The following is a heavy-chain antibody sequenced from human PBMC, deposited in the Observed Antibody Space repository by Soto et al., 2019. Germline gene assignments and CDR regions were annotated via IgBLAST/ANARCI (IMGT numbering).Heavy chain of an antibody. J-gene: IGHJ4*02. Sequence: QAQLVQSGAEVKRPGSSVKVSCKASGDTFTFYSIIWVRQAPGLGLEWMGRINPILSMSNYAQRFQGRVTMTADKSTSTAYMELSSLRSEDTAIYYCASSYGSGYRAFDYWGQGALVTVSS. V-gene: IGHV1-69*02. CDR3: ASSYGSGYRAFDY. CDR1: GDTFTFYS. CDR2: INPILSMS. D-gene: IGHD3-10*01.